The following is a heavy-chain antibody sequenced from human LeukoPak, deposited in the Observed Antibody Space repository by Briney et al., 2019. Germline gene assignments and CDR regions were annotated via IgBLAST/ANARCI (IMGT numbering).Heavy chain of an antibody. CDR2: IYPSGTT. Sequence: PSETLSLTCTVSGDSINNYYWSWLRQPAGKGPEWIGRIYPSGTTNYNPSLKSRVTMSVDTSKNQFSLTLSSVTAADTAFYYCARGICSGGSCYSPGSFDIWGQGTMVTVSS. V-gene: IGHV4-4*07. D-gene: IGHD2-15*01. CDR3: ARGICSGGSCYSPGSFDI. CDR1: GDSINNYY. J-gene: IGHJ3*02.